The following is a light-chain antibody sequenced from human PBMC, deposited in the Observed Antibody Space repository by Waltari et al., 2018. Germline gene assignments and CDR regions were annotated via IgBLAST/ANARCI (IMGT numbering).Light chain of an antibody. V-gene: IGKV3-11*01. CDR2: DAS. Sequence: EIVLTQSPATLSLSPGERATPPCRASQSVSSYLAWYQQKPGQAPRLLIYDASNRATGIPARFSGSGSGTDFTLTISSLEPEDFAVYYCQQRSNWPPMYTFGQGTKLEIK. CDR3: QQRSNWPPMYT. J-gene: IGKJ2*01. CDR1: QSVSSY.